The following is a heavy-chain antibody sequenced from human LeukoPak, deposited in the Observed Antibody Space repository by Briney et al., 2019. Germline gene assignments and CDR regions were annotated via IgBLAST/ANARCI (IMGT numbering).Heavy chain of an antibody. V-gene: IGHV5-51*01. Sequence: HGDSLKISCKGSGYIFSSYWIAWVRQMPGKGLEWMGIIYPGGSDSRYSPPFQGQVTISADKSITTAYLQWSSLKASDTAMYYCARLGYCSGTSCYGVDYWGQGTLVTVSS. J-gene: IGHJ4*02. CDR3: ARLGYCSGTSCYGVDY. CDR1: GYIFSSYW. CDR2: IYPGGSDS. D-gene: IGHD2-2*01.